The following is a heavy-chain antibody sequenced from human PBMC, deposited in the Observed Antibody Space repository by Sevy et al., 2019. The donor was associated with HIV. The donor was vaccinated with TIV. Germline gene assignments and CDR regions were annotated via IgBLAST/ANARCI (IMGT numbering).Heavy chain of an antibody. CDR3: ANGISARLDY. Sequence: SETLSLTCTVSGDSLSGYYWSWIRQPPGKGLEWIGYIYHSGITNYNPSLKSRVTISADTSKNQISLNLSSVTAADTAVYYCANGISARLDYWGQGTLVTVSS. CDR2: IYHSGIT. D-gene: IGHD6-6*01. V-gene: IGHV4-59*01. CDR1: GDSLSGYY. J-gene: IGHJ4*02.